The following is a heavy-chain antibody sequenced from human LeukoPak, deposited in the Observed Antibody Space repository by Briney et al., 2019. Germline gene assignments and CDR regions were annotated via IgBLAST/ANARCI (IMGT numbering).Heavy chain of an antibody. J-gene: IGHJ3*02. Sequence: SETLSLTCAVYGGSFSGYYWSWIRQPPGKGLEWIGEINHSGSTNYNPSLKSRVTISVDTSKNQFSLKLTSVTAADTAVYYCARGFDAHNAFDIWGQGTMVTVSS. V-gene: IGHV4-34*01. CDR3: ARGFDAHNAFDI. CDR2: INHSGST. D-gene: IGHD3-9*01. CDR1: GGSFSGYY.